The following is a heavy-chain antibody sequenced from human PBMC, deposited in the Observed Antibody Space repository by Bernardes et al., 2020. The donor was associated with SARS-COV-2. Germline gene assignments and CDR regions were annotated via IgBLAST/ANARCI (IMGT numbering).Heavy chain of an antibody. CDR3: AKDLSKVRYFYGMDV. CDR2: ISWNSGGI. Sequence: GGSLRLSCAASGFTFDDYAMHWVRQAPGKGLEWVAGISWNSGGIGYADSVKGRFSISRDNAKNSLYLQMNSRRAEDTALYFCAKDLSKVRYFYGMDVWGQGTTVTVSS. V-gene: IGHV3-9*01. J-gene: IGHJ6*02. CDR1: GFTFDDYA. D-gene: IGHD3-10*01.